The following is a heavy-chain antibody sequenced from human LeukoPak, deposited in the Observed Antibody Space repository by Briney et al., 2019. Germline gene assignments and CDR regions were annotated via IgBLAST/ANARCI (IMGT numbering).Heavy chain of an antibody. J-gene: IGHJ4*02. Sequence: PGRSLRLSCAASGFTFSSYGMHWVRLAPGKGLEWVAVIWYDGSNKYYADSVKGRFTISRDNSKNTLYLQMNSLRAEDTAVYYCARDHHYYDSSGTFDYWGQGTLVTVSS. CDR1: GFTFSSYG. D-gene: IGHD3-22*01. CDR2: IWYDGSNK. V-gene: IGHV3-33*01. CDR3: ARDHHYYDSSGTFDY.